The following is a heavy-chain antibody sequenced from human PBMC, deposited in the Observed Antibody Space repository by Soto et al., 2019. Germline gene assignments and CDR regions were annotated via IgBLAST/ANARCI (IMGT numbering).Heavy chain of an antibody. CDR3: AKDVGLAGTKPFGYYYYGMDV. D-gene: IGHD1-7*01. V-gene: IGHV3-30*18. CDR2: ISYDGSNK. CDR1: GFTFSSYG. J-gene: IGHJ6*02. Sequence: QVQLVESGGGVVQPGRSLRLSCAASGFTFSSYGMHWVRQAPGKGLEWVAVISYDGSNKYYADSVKGRFTISRDNSKNTLYLQMNSLRAEDTAVYYCAKDVGLAGTKPFGYYYYGMDVWGQGTKVTVSS.